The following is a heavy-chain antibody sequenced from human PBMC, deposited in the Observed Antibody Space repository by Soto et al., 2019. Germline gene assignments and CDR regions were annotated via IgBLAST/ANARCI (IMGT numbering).Heavy chain of an antibody. D-gene: IGHD2-21*02. CDR1: GYTFTNFG. V-gene: IGHV1-18*01. CDR3: ARGVTLIDY. J-gene: IGHJ4*02. CDR2: ISAYNGNT. Sequence: QVQLVQSGAEVKKPGASVKVSCKASGYTFTNFGISWVRQAPGQGLEWMGWISAYNGNTNYAQKFKGRVTMTTDTATSTAYMEVRSLRFDVTPVYYRARGVTLIDYWGQGTLVTVSS.